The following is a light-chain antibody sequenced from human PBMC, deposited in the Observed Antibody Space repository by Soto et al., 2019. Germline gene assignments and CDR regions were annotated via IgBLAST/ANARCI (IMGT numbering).Light chain of an antibody. V-gene: IGLV2-14*01. CDR3: SSYTSSSTV. Sequence: QSVLTQPASVSGSPGQSITIPCTGTSSDVGSYNYVSWYQQHPGKAPKLMIYEVSTRPSGVSSRFSGFKSGNTASLSISGLQAEDEADYYCSSYTSSSTVFGTGTKVTVL. J-gene: IGLJ1*01. CDR2: EVS. CDR1: SSDVGSYNY.